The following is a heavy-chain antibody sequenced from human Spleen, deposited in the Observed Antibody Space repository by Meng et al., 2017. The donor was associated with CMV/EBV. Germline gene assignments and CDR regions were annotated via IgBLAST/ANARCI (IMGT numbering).Heavy chain of an antibody. J-gene: IGHJ6*02. CDR1: GFTFSSYG. Sequence: GESLKISCAASGFTFSSYGMHWDRQAPGKGLEWVAVIWYDGSNKYYADSVKGRFTISRDNSKNTLYLQMNSLRAEDTAVYYCAKDTLELWVRYGMDVWGQGTTVTVSS. CDR2: IWYDGSNK. CDR3: AKDTLELWVRYGMDV. D-gene: IGHD1-7*01. V-gene: IGHV3-33*06.